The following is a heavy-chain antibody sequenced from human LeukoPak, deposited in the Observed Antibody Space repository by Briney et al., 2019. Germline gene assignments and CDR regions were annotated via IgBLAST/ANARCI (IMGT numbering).Heavy chain of an antibody. V-gene: IGHV5-51*01. CDR1: SFSFTTYW. J-gene: IGHJ3*02. CDR2: IYPGDSGI. Sequence: GDSLKISCMGSSFSFTTYWIAWVRQMPGKGLEWMGIIYPGDSGIRYSPSFQGQVTISADKSISTAYLQWSTLKASDTAIYYCARRRYCNSTSCYEGACDIWGQGTMVTVSS. CDR3: ARRRYCNSTSCYEGACDI. D-gene: IGHD2-2*01.